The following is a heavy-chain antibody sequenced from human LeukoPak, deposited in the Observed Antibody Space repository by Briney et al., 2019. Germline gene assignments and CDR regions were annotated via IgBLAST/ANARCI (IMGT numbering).Heavy chain of an antibody. CDR3: ATVHYYDSSGSFDY. J-gene: IGHJ4*02. V-gene: IGHV1-24*01. CDR1: GYTLTELS. D-gene: IGHD3-22*01. Sequence: ASVKVSCKVSGYTLTELSMHWVRQARGKGLEWMGGFDPEDGETIYAQKFQGRVTMTEDTSTDTAYMELSSLRSEDTAVYYCATVHYYDSSGSFDYWGQGTLVTVSS. CDR2: FDPEDGET.